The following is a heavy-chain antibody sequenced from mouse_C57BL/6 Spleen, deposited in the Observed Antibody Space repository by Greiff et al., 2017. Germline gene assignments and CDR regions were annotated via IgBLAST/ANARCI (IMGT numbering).Heavy chain of an antibody. CDR3: AGTDNYGGVDFDY. D-gene: IGHD1-1*01. Sequence: VKLQQPGAELVKPGASVKLSCKASGYTFTSYWMHWVKQRPGRGLEWIGRIDPNSGGTKYNEKFKSKATLTVDKPSSTAYMQLSSLTSADSAVXYCAGTDNYGGVDFDYWGQGTTLTVSS. CDR1: GYTFTSYW. V-gene: IGHV1-72*01. CDR2: IDPNSGGT. J-gene: IGHJ2*01.